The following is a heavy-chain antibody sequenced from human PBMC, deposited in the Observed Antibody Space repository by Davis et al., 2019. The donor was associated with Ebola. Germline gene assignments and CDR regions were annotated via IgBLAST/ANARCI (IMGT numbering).Heavy chain of an antibody. D-gene: IGHD3-3*01. V-gene: IGHV4-39*07. CDR1: GGSISSGSYY. CDR3: ARGGGGIRPTDFWSGYRY. Sequence: LPCTVSGGSISSGSYYWSWIRQPPGKGLEWIGEINHSGTTNYNPSLKSRVTISVDTSKNQFSLKLSSVTAAETAVYYCARGGGGIRPTDFWSGYRYWSQGTLVTVSS. CDR2: INHSGTT. J-gene: IGHJ4*02.